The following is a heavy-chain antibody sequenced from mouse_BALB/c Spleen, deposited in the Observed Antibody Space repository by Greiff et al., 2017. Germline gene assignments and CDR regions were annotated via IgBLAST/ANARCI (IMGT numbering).Heavy chain of an antibody. CDR1: GFNIKDTY. CDR3: ARRQRYYAMDY. V-gene: IGHV14-3*02. Sequence: VQLQQSGAELVKPGASVKLSCTASGFNIKDTYMHWVKQRPEQGLEWIGRIDPANGNTKYDPKFQGKATFTADTSSNTAYMQLSSLTSEDSAVYYCARRQRYYAMDYWGQGTSVTVSS. CDR2: IDPANGNT. J-gene: IGHJ4*01.